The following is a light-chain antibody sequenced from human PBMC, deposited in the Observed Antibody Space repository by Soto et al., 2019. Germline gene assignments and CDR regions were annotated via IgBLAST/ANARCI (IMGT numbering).Light chain of an antibody. CDR2: NAS. J-gene: IGKJ3*01. CDR1: QSVSSY. V-gene: IGKV3-11*01. CDR3: QQRSNWPTTS. Sequence: TLSCRASQSVSSYLAFYQQKPGQAPRLLIYNASNRATGIPARFSGSGSGTDFTLTISSLEPKDITVYYCQQRSNWPTTSFGLRTKVDIK.